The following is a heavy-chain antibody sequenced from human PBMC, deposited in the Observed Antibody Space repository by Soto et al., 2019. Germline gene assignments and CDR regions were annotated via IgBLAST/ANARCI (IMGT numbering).Heavy chain of an antibody. Sequence: QVQLVQSGAEVKKPGASVKVSCKASGYTFTSYYMHWVRQAPGQGLEWMGIINPSGGSTSYAQKFQGRVTMTRDTSTSTVYMELSSLRSEDTAVYYCARSASCTAPRCIAAAAPYYYGMDVWGQGTTVTVSS. CDR2: INPSGGST. CDR3: ARSASCTAPRCIAAAAPYYYGMDV. CDR1: GYTFTSYY. V-gene: IGHV1-46*01. J-gene: IGHJ6*02. D-gene: IGHD6-13*01.